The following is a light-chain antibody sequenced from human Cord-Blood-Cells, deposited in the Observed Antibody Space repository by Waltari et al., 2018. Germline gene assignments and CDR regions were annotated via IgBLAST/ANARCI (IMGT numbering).Light chain of an antibody. V-gene: IGKV3-11*01. Sequence: IVFQKSPAPLSLARGERADLPCRASQRVSSYLAWYQQKPGQAPRLLIYDASNRATGIPARFSGSGSGTDFTLTISSLEPEDFAVYYCQQRSNWPPFTFGPGTKVDIK. CDR1: QRVSSY. CDR3: QQRSNWPPFT. J-gene: IGKJ3*01. CDR2: DAS.